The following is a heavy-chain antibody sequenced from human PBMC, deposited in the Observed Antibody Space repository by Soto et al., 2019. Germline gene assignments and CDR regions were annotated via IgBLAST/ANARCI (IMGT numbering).Heavy chain of an antibody. V-gene: IGHV4-61*01. CDR1: GGSVSSGSYY. J-gene: IGHJ4*02. CDR3: ARVSDTAMVMYGY. Sequence: QVQLQESGPGLVKPSETLSLTCTVSGGSVSSGSYYWSWIRQPPGKGLEWIGYIYYSGSTNYNPSLKGRVTISVDTSKNQFSLKLSSVTAADTAVYYCARVSDTAMVMYGYWGQGTLVTVSS. CDR2: IYYSGST. D-gene: IGHD5-18*01.